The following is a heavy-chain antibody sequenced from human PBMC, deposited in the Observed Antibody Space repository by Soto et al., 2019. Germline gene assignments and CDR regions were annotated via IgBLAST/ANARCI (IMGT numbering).Heavy chain of an antibody. CDR2: ISGYNGNT. CDR3: ARHRISRLGLPGSGWFDP. J-gene: IGHJ5*02. D-gene: IGHD6-25*01. CDR1: GYTFTSYG. Sequence: QVRLVQSGAEVKQPGASVRVSCKTSGYTFTSYGISWVRQAPGQGLEWMGWISGYNGNTNYAQKLQGRVTMTTETARTTANMDLMSLRFDDTAVYYCARHRISRLGLPGSGWFDPWGQGTLVTVSS. V-gene: IGHV1-18*01.